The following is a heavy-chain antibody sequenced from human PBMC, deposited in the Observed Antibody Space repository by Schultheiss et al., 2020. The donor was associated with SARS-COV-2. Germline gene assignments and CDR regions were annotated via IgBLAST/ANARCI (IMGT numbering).Heavy chain of an antibody. CDR1: GGTFSSYA. CDR3: ASQMTGYMDV. CDR2: INPNSGGT. D-gene: IGHD3-10*01. J-gene: IGHJ6*03. Sequence: ASVKVSCKASGGTFSSYAISWVRQAPGQGLEWMGWINPNSGGTNYAQKFQGRVTMTRDTSISTAYMDLSRLRFDDTAVYYCASQMTGYMDVWGKGTTVTVSS. V-gene: IGHV1-2*02.